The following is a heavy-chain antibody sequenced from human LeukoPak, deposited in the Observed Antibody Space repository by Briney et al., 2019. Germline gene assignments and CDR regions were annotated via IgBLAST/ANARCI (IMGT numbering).Heavy chain of an antibody. Sequence: GGSLRLSCAASGFTFDDYAMHWVRQAPGKGLEWVSLISGDGGSTYYADSVKGRFTISRDNSKNSLYLQVNSLRTEDTALYYCAKGVLPGVSEDYYYGMDVWGQGTTVTVSS. V-gene: IGHV3-43*02. D-gene: IGHD2/OR15-2a*01. CDR2: ISGDGGST. CDR3: AKGVLPGVSEDYYYGMDV. CDR1: GFTFDDYA. J-gene: IGHJ6*02.